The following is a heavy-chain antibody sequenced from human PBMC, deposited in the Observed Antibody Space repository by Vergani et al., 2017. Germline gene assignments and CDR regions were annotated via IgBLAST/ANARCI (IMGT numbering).Heavy chain of an antibody. CDR2: IYYSGST. D-gene: IGHD3-3*01. CDR1: GGSISSSSYY. CDR3: AXGPTIYDFWSGYYHYYYYYMDV. V-gene: IGHV4-39*07. J-gene: IGHJ6*03. Sequence: QLQLQESGPGLVKPSETLSLTCTVSGGSISSSSYYWGWIRQPPGKGLEWIGSIYYSGSTYYNPSLKSRVTISVDTSKNQFSLKLSSVTAADTAVYYCAXGPTIYDFWSGYYHYYYYYMDVWGKGTTVTVSS.